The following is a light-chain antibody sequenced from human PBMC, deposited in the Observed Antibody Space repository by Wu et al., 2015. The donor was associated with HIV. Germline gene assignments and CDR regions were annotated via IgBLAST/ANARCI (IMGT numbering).Light chain of an antibody. V-gene: IGKV3-11*01. Sequence: EIVITQSPATLSVSPGERATLSCRASQSVSNNLAWYQQKPGQAPRLLIYGASNRATGIPASFSGSGSGTDFTLTISSLEPEDFAVYYCQQGSSWPLTFGQGTQVEIK. CDR2: GAS. CDR3: QQGSSWPLT. CDR1: QSVSNN. J-gene: IGKJ5*01.